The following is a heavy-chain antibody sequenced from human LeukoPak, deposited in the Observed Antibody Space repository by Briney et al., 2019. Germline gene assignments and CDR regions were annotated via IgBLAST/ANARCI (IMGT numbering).Heavy chain of an antibody. CDR1: GFTFSNAW. CDR2: IKSKTDGGTT. V-gene: IGHV3-15*01. D-gene: IGHD6-13*01. Sequence: GGSLRLSCAASGFTFSNAWMSWFRQAPGKGLEWVGRIKSKTDGGTTDYAAPVKGRFTISRDDSKNTLYLQMNSLKTEDTAVYYCTALGYSSSWAFDYWGQGTLVTVSS. CDR3: TALGYSSSWAFDY. J-gene: IGHJ4*02.